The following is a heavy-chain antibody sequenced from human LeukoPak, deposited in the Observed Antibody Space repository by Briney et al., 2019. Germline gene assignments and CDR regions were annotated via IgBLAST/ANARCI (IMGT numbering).Heavy chain of an antibody. CDR3: ARPGRGAVVRLYYFDY. CDR1: GGSFSGYY. Sequence: PSETLSLTCAVYGGSFSGYYWSWIRQPPGKGLEWIGEINHSGSTNYNPSLKSRVTISVDTSKNQFSLKLSSVTAADTAVYYCARPGRGAVVRLYYFDYWGQGTLVTVSS. D-gene: IGHD2/OR15-2a*01. J-gene: IGHJ4*02. V-gene: IGHV4-34*01. CDR2: INHSGST.